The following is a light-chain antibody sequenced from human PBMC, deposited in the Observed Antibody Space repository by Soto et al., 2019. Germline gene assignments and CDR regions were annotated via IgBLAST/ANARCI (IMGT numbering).Light chain of an antibody. CDR2: GNS. J-gene: IGLJ2*01. CDR1: SSNIGAGYD. V-gene: IGLV1-40*01. CDR3: QAYDSSLSGSV. Sequence: QSVLTQPPSVSGAPGQRVTISCTGSSSNIGAGYDVHWYQQLPGTAPKLLISGNSNRPSGVPDRFSGSKSGTSASLAITGRQAEDAADYYCQAYDSSLSGSVFGGGTKLTVL.